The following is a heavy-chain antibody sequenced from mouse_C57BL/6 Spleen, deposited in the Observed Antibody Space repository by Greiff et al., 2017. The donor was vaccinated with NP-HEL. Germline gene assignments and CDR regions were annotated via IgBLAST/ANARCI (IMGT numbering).Heavy chain of an antibody. V-gene: IGHV1-59*01. CDR1: GYTFTSYW. CDR3: ARDYYGSSLDY. CDR2: IDPSDSYT. J-gene: IGHJ2*01. D-gene: IGHD1-1*01. Sequence: QVQLQQPGAELVRPGTSVKLSCKASGYTFTSYWMHWVKQRPGQGLEWIGVIDPSDSYTNYNQKFKGKATLTVDTSSSTAYMQLSSLTSEDSAVYYCARDYYGSSLDYGGQGTTLTVSS.